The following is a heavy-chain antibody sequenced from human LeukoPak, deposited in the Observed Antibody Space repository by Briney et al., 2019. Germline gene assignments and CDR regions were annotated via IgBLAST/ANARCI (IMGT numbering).Heavy chain of an antibody. D-gene: IGHD6-6*01. CDR1: GFTVSSNY. J-gene: IGHJ4*02. CDR3: ASLYSSSSRFDY. V-gene: IGHV3-53*01. Sequence: GGSLRLSCAASGFTVSSNYMSWVRQAPGKGLEWVSVIYSGGSTYYADSVKGRFTISRDNSKNTLYLQMNSLRAEDTAVYYCASLYSSSSRFDYWGQGTLVTVSS. CDR2: IYSGGST.